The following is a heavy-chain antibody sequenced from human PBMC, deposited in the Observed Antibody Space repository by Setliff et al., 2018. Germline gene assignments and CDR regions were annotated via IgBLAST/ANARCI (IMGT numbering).Heavy chain of an antibody. J-gene: IGHJ4*02. CDR3: ARHPSSGSYYGSSIFYFDD. V-gene: IGHV4-39*01. Sequence: PSETLSLTCTVSGGSITSGRYYWGWIRQPPGQGLEWIASIHYSENTYYNPSLKTRVTISVDTSKNQFSLKLSFVTAADTAVYYCARHPSSGSYYGSSIFYFDDWGPGILVTVS. D-gene: IGHD1-26*01. CDR2: IHYSENT. CDR1: GGSITSGRYY.